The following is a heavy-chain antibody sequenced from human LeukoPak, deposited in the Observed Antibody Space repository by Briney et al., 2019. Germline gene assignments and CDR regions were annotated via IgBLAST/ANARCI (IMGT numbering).Heavy chain of an antibody. J-gene: IGHJ3*02. CDR2: IYSDESDT. CDR3: ASSPDSLGNFDI. CDR1: GFSVSAKY. V-gene: IGHV3-74*01. D-gene: IGHD3-16*01. Sequence: GGSLRLSCVASGFSVSAKYMGWVRQAPGKGLVWVSRIYSDESDTNYAESVKGRFTISRDNAKNTLFLQMNSLRAEDTAVYYCASSPDSLGNFDIWGQGTMVTVSS.